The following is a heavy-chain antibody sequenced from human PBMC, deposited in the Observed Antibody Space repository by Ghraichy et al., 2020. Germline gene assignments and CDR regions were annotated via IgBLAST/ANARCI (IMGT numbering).Heavy chain of an antibody. CDR1: GFSISSYY. CDR3: ARVEVLTGCSPFGC. Sequence: SESLSLTCTVSGFSISSYYWSWIRQPPGKGLEWIGYIYYSGGTNYTPSLKSRVTISVDTSKNQFSLKLSSVTAADTAVYYCARVEVLTGCSPFGCWGQGALVTVSS. V-gene: IGHV4-59*01. CDR2: IYYSGGT. D-gene: IGHD3-9*01. J-gene: IGHJ4*02.